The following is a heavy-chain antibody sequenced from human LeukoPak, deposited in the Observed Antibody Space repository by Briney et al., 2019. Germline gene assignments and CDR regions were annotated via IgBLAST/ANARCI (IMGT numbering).Heavy chain of an antibody. CDR1: GGSISSYY. J-gene: IGHJ3*02. D-gene: IGHD5-12*01. V-gene: IGHV4-59*12. Sequence: SETLSLTCTVSGGSISSYYWSWIRQPPGKGLGWIGYIYYSGSTYYNPSLKSRVTISVDTSKNQFSLKLSSVTAADTAVYYCARDCGIVASDAFDIWGQGTMVTVSS. CDR2: IYYSGST. CDR3: ARDCGIVASDAFDI.